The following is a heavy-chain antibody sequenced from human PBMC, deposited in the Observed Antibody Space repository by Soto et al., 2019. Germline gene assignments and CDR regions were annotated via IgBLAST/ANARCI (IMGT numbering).Heavy chain of an antibody. CDR2: IDPSDSYT. Sequence: GDSLKISFKGSGYSFTSYWISWVRQMPGKGLEWMGRIDPSDSYTNYSPSFQGHVTISADKSISTAYLQWSSLKASDTDMYYCARVKAAADFVDAFDIWGQGTMVTVSS. D-gene: IGHD6-13*01. CDR1: GYSFTSYW. J-gene: IGHJ3*02. V-gene: IGHV5-10-1*01. CDR3: ARVKAAADFVDAFDI.